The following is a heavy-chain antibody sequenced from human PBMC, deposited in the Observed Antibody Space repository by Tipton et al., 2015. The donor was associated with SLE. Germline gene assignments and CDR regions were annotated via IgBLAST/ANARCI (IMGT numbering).Heavy chain of an antibody. CDR1: GFTFGSYV. V-gene: IGHV4-39*07. Sequence: QLVQSGGGLVQPGGSLRLSCVASGFTFGSYVMSWVRQPPGKGLEWIGSIYYRGSTYYNPSLKSRVTISLDTSKNEFSLKLSSVAAADTAVYYCARQYCSGGSCYSGWFDPWVQGTLVSVSS. CDR2: IYYRGST. J-gene: IGHJ5*02. CDR3: ARQYCSGGSCYSGWFDP. D-gene: IGHD2-15*01.